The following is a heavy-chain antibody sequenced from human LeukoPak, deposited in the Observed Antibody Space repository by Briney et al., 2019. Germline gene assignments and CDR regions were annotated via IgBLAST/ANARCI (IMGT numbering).Heavy chain of an antibody. D-gene: IGHD4-11*01. Sequence: GGSLRLSCAASGFTYSHYGMHWVRQAPGKGLEWVAVIWSDGTEKYYADAVKGRFTISRDNSKNTLYLQMNSLRGEDTAVYYCAKDAQRGFDYSNSLEYWGQGTLVTVSS. V-gene: IGHV3-33*06. CDR3: AKDAQRGFDYSNSLEY. CDR1: GFTYSHYG. CDR2: IWSDGTEK. J-gene: IGHJ4*02.